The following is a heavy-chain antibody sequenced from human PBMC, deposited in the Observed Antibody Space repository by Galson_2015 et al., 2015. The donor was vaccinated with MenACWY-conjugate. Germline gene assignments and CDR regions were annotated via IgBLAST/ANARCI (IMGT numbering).Heavy chain of an antibody. CDR3: ARGGITGTTSNYFDY. J-gene: IGHJ4*02. CDR1: GYTFSNYW. D-gene: IGHD1-1*01. V-gene: IGHV5-51*01. Sequence: QSGAEVKEPGESLRISCKGSGYTFSNYWIAWVRQMPGKGLEWVGITYPGDSDTRYSPTFQGQVTISADKSISTAYLQWSVLKASDTAIYYCARGGITGTTSNYFDYWGQGTLVTVSS. CDR2: TYPGDSDT.